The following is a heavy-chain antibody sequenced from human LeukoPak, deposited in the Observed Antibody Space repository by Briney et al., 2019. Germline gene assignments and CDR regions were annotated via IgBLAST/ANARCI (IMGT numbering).Heavy chain of an antibody. Sequence: PSETLSLTCTVSGGSISSSSYYWGWIRQPPGKGLEWIGSIYYSGSTYYNPSLKSRVTISVDTSKNQFSLKLSSVTAADTAVYYCAREGGIVGATSEFDYWGQGTLVTVSS. CDR2: IYYSGST. CDR1: GGSISSSSYY. V-gene: IGHV4-39*07. CDR3: AREGGIVGATSEFDY. J-gene: IGHJ4*02. D-gene: IGHD1-26*01.